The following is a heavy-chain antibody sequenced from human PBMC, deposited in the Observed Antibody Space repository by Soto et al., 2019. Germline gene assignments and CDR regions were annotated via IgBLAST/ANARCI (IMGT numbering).Heavy chain of an antibody. V-gene: IGHV1-58*01. D-gene: IGHD3-3*01. CDR3: TGTSNYDLWTAYFTGAVFAT. J-gene: IGHJ6*02. CDR2: IGGGNGNT. Sequence: QMQLVQSGPDVKEPGTSVKVSCQASGFTVSDSAVQWVRQARGQPLEWIGYIGGGNGNTNFAQRFQDRVTFSRDKSTGPAKLARGNPRCDDRAGYFWTGTSNYDLWTAYFTGAVFATGGQETKFT. CDR1: GFTVSDSA.